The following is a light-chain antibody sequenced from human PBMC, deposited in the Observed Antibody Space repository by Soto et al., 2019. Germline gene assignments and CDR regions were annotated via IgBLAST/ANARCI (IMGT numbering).Light chain of an antibody. Sequence: DIQMTQSPSSLPASVGDRVNITCRASQGISNYLAWYQQKPGTVPKLLIYAASTLQSGVSSRFSGSGSGTDFTLTISGLQPEDVATYYCQEYNSAPFTFGPGTKVDIK. CDR3: QEYNSAPFT. J-gene: IGKJ3*01. CDR1: QGISNY. CDR2: AAS. V-gene: IGKV1-27*01.